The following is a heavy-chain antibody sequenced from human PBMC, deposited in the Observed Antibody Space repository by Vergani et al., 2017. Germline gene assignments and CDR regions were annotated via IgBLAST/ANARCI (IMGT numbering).Heavy chain of an antibody. CDR2: IQYDGSNK. Sequence: QVQLVESGGGVVQPGGSLRLSCAASGFTFSSYGMHWVRQAPGKGLEWVAFIQYDGSNKYYADSVKGRFTISRDNSKNTLYLQMNSLRAEDTAVYYCAKDLGGTGPVFGGFDFWGQGTLVTVSS. CDR1: GFTFSSYG. J-gene: IGHJ4*02. V-gene: IGHV3-30*02. D-gene: IGHD4-23*01. CDR3: AKDLGGTGPVFGGFDF.